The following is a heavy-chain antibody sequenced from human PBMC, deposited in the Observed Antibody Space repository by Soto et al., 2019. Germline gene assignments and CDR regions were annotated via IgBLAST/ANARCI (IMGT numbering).Heavy chain of an antibody. D-gene: IGHD6-19*01. V-gene: IGHV2-5*02. Sequence: SGPTLVKPTQTLTLTCTFSGFSLSTSGVGVGWIRQPPGKALEWLALIYWDDDKRYSPSLKSRLTITKDTSKNQVVLTMTNMDPVDTATYYCAHGRGLVQSLYNWFDPWGQGTLVTVSS. CDR3: AHGRGLVQSLYNWFDP. CDR2: IYWDDDK. CDR1: GFSLSTSGVG. J-gene: IGHJ5*02.